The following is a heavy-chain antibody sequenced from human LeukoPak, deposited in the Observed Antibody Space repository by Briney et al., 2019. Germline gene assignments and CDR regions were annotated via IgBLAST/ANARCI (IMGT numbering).Heavy chain of an antibody. Sequence: SVKVSCKASGGTFSSYAISWVRQAPGQGLEWMGGIIPIFGTANYAQKFQGRVTITADESTSTAYMELSSLRSEDTAVYYCARSLYDYVWGSYRDKAFDYWGQGTLVTVSS. V-gene: IGHV1-69*13. CDR2: IIPIFGTA. CDR3: ARSLYDYVWGSYRDKAFDY. J-gene: IGHJ4*02. CDR1: GGTFSSYA. D-gene: IGHD3-16*02.